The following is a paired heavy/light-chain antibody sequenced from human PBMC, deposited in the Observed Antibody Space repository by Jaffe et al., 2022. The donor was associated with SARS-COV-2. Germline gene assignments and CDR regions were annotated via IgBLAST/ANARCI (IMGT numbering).Heavy chain of an antibody. D-gene: IGHD3-10*01. CDR1: GDSISSSSFY. J-gene: IGHJ5*02. CDR3: ARHGRAGSYYNWFDP. Sequence: QVQLQESGPGLVKPSETLSLTCTVSGDSISSSSFYWGWIRQPPGKGLEWIGSIDYSGSTYNNPSLKSRVTISVDTSKNQFSLKLSSVTAADTAVYYCARHGRAGSYYNWFDPWGQGILVTVSS. V-gene: IGHV4-39*01. CDR2: IDYSGST.
Light chain of an antibody. Sequence: EIVLTQSPDFQSVTPKEKVTITCRASQNIGSSLHWYQQKPDQSPKLLIKYASQSISGVPSRFSGSGSGTDFTLTINSLEAEDAAAYYCHQSRSLPLTFGGGTKVEIK. CDR2: YAS. V-gene: IGKV6D-21*02. CDR3: HQSRSLPLT. J-gene: IGKJ4*01. CDR1: QNIGSS.